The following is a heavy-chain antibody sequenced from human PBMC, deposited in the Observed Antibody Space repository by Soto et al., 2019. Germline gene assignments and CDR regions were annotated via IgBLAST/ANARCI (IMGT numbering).Heavy chain of an antibody. J-gene: IGHJ5*02. Sequence: SETLSLTCAVSGGSISSGGYSWSWIRQPPGKGLEWIGYIYHSGSTYYNPSLKSRVTISVDRSKNQFPLKLSSVTAADTAVYYCARKVLVGANWFDPWGQGTLVTVSS. V-gene: IGHV4-30-2*01. CDR2: IYHSGST. D-gene: IGHD1-26*01. CDR3: ARKVLVGANWFDP. CDR1: GGSISSGGYS.